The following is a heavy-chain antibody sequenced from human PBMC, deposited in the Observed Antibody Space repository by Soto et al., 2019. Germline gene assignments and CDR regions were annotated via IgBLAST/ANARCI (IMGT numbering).Heavy chain of an antibody. J-gene: IGHJ6*02. V-gene: IGHV3-43*01. CDR1: GFTFDDYT. D-gene: IGHD6-19*01. CDR3: AKGRIPYSSGWYQKGYYYYYGMDV. Sequence: GGSLRLSCAASGFTFDDYTMHWVRQAPGKGLEWVSLISWDGGSTYYADSVKGRFTISRDNSKNSLYLQMNSLRTEDTALYYCAKGRIPYSSGWYQKGYYYYYGMDVWGQGTTVTVSS. CDR2: ISWDGGST.